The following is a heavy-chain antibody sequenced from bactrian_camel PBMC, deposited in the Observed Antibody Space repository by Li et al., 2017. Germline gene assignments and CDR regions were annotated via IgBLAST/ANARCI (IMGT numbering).Heavy chain of an antibody. D-gene: IGHD6*01. V-gene: IGHV3S53*01. Sequence: VQLVESGGGSVQAGESLRLSCVVSGYRYSTYCMGWFRQVPGNEREPLAFIDSDGRTSVADSVKGRFTISQDGAKNTLYLHMNNLKPEDTATYYCAADPGRGYGNGAYCYRRLRDAGSWGQGTQVT. J-gene: IGHJ4*01. CDR3: AADPGRGYGNGAYCYRRLRDAGS. CDR2: IDSDGRT. CDR1: GYRYSTYC.